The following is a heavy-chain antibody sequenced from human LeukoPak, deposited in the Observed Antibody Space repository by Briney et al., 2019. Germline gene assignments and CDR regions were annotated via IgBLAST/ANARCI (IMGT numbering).Heavy chain of an antibody. D-gene: IGHD5-18*01. Sequence: GGSLRLSCAASGFSFSSYWMTWVRQAPGKGLEWVANVKGDGSAQFYVDSVKSRFAISRDNARNSLYLHMNSLRDEDTAVYYCATSVDTAAGPYWGQGTLVTVSS. J-gene: IGHJ4*02. CDR2: VKGDGSAQ. CDR1: GFSFSSYW. CDR3: ATSVDTAAGPY. V-gene: IGHV3-7*01.